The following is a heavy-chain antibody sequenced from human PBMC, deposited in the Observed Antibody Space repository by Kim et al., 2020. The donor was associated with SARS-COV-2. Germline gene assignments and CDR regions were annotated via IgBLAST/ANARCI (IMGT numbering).Heavy chain of an antibody. Sequence: GGSLRLSCAASGFTFSSYAMHWVRQAPGKGLEWVAVISYDGSNKYYADSVKGRFTISRDNSKNTLYLQMNSLRAEDTAVYYCARDIRLSPTSYYFDYWG. D-gene: IGHD5-18*01. CDR3: ARDIRLSPTSYYFDY. CDR1: GFTFSSYA. J-gene: IGHJ4*01. V-gene: IGHV3-30-3*01. CDR2: ISYDGSNK.